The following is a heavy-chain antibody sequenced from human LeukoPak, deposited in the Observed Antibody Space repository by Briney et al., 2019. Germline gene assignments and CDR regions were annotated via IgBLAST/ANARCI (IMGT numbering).Heavy chain of an antibody. J-gene: IGHJ4*02. CDR1: GGSISSYY. D-gene: IGHD5-18*01. CDR3: ARDGREVTDPLGYYFDY. Sequence: PSETLSLTCTVSGGSISSYYWSWIRQPPGKGLEWIGYIYYSGSTNYNPSLKSRVTISVDTSKNQFSLKLSSVTAADTAVYYCARDGREVTDPLGYYFDYWGQGTLVTVSS. V-gene: IGHV4-59*01. CDR2: IYYSGST.